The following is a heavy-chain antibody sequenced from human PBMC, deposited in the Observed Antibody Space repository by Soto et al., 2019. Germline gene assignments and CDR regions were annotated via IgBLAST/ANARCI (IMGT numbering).Heavy chain of an antibody. CDR1: GGSISSGGYY. CDR3: ARVPPPYDSSGYYYPYFDY. V-gene: IGHV4-31*03. D-gene: IGHD3-22*01. Sequence: PSETLSLTCTVSGGSISSGGYYWSWIRQHPGKGLEWIGYIYYSGSTYYNPSLKSRVTISVDTSKNQFSLKLSSVTAADTAVYYCARVPPPYDSSGYYYPYFDYWGQGTLVTVSS. J-gene: IGHJ4*02. CDR2: IYYSGST.